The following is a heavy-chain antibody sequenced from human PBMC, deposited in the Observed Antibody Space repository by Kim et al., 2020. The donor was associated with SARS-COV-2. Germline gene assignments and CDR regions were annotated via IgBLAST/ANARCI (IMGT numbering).Heavy chain of an antibody. Sequence: GGSLRLSCAASGFTFSSYVMHWVRQAPGKGLEWVAVIWCDEINKYSADSVQGRFTISRDNSKNTLYLQMNSLRAEDTAVYYCARTPDISGSTIYAFDIWGQGTMVTVSS. V-gene: IGHV3-33*01. J-gene: IGHJ3*02. D-gene: IGHD1-26*01. CDR3: ARTPDISGSTIYAFDI. CDR2: IWCDEINK. CDR1: GFTFSSYV.